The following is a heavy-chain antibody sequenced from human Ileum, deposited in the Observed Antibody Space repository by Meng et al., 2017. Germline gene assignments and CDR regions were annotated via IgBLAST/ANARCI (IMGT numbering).Heavy chain of an antibody. CDR3: ARDLSYYFDY. CDR2: IRAKGFGGTT. CDR1: GFIFGDYA. J-gene: IGHJ4*02. V-gene: IGHV3-49*03. Sequence: GESLKISCTASGFIFGDYAMAWFRQAPGKGLEWVGFIRAKGFGGTTEYAASAKGRFFISRDDSKSTTYLQMNSLRAEDTAVYYCARDLSYYFDYWGQGALVTVSS.